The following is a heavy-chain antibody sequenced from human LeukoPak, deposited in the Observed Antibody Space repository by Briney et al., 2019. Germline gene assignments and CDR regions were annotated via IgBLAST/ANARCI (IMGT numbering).Heavy chain of an antibody. CDR1: GGSISSYY. V-gene: IGHV4-59*01. CDR2: IYYSGST. D-gene: IGHD3-16*02. CDR3: ARGFYDYVWGSYRWFDP. J-gene: IGHJ5*02. Sequence: PSETLSLTCTVSGGSISSYYWSWIRQPPGKGLEWIGYIYYSGSTNYNPSLKSRVTISVDTSKNQFSLKLSSVTAADTAVYYCARGFYDYVWGSYRWFDPWGQGTLVTVSS.